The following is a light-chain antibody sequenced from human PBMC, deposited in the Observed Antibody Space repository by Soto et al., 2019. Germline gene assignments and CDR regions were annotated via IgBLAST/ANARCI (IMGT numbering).Light chain of an antibody. Sequence: DIQMTQSPCTLSASVGDRVTITCRASQSISSWLAWYQQKPGKAPNLLIYEASRLESAVPSRFSGSASGTEFTLTINSLQPDDFATYFCQQYSSYPETSGQGTKVDIK. CDR3: QQYSSYPET. V-gene: IGKV1-5*03. CDR2: EAS. CDR1: QSISSW. J-gene: IGKJ1*01.